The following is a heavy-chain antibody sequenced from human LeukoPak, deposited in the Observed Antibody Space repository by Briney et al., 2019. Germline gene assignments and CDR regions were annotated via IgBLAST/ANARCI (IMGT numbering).Heavy chain of an antibody. V-gene: IGHV3-21*01. CDR2: ISSSRSYI. Sequence: GGSLRLSCAASGFTFSSYSMNWVRQAPGKGLEWVSSISSSRSYIYYADSVKGRFTISRDNAKNSLYLQMNSLRAEDTAVYYCAREYDFWSGYYTGGGYYFDYWGQGTLVTVSS. J-gene: IGHJ4*02. D-gene: IGHD3-3*01. CDR1: GFTFSSYS. CDR3: AREYDFWSGYYTGGGYYFDY.